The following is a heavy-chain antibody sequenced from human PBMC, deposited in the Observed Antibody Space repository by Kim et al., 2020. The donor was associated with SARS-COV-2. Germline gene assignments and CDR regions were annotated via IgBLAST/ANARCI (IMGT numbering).Heavy chain of an antibody. D-gene: IGHD1-26*01. CDR2: ISYDGSNK. Sequence: GGSLRLSCAASGFTFSSYGMHWVRQAPGKGLEWVAVISYDGSNKYYADSVKGRFTISRDNSKNTLYLQMNSLRAEDTAVYYCAKSFSGGSYLNYFDYWGQGTLVTVSS. V-gene: IGHV3-30*18. CDR1: GFTFSSYG. J-gene: IGHJ4*02. CDR3: AKSFSGGSYLNYFDY.